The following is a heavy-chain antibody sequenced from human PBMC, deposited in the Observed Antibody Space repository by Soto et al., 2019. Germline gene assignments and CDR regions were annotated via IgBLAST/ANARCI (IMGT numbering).Heavy chain of an antibody. CDR3: AREIAPYGAGSSTSLDAFDI. D-gene: IGHD3-10*01. V-gene: IGHV4-61*01. J-gene: IGHJ3*02. CDR2: IYYSGST. CDR1: GGSISSGRYN. Sequence: HSGCLSITCTVSGGSISSGRYNCSWNRQHPGKGLEWIGYIYYSGSTNYNPSLKSRVTISVDTSKNQFSLKLSSVTAADTAVYYCAREIAPYGAGSSTSLDAFDIWGQGTMVTVSS.